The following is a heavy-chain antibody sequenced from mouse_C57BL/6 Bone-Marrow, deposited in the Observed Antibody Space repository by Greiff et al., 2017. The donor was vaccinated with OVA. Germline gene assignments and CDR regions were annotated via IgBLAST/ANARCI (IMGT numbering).Heavy chain of an antibody. V-gene: IGHV5-4*01. CDR2: ISDGGSYT. D-gene: IGHD2-5*01. Sequence: EVQGVESGGGLVKPGGSLKLSCAASGFTFSSYAMSWVRQTPEKRLEWVATISDGGSYTYYPDNVKGRFTISRDNAKNNLYLQMSHLKSEDTAMYYCASPYYSNSMDYWGQGTSVTVSS. CDR1: GFTFSSYA. J-gene: IGHJ4*01. CDR3: ASPYYSNSMDY.